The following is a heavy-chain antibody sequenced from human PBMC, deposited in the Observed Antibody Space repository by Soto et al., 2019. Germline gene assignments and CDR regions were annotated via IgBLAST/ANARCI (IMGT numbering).Heavy chain of an antibody. CDR1: GGSISSRTFW. J-gene: IGHJ4*02. D-gene: IGHD4-4*01. CDR3: ARHPRDDYNYGGSGIFDY. V-gene: IGHV4-39*01. Sequence: QLQLQESGPGLVKPSETLSLTCSVSGGSISSRTFWWAWIRQPPGTGLEWIGAMYYSGSSYSSPSLKSRVTRSVDTSKNQLSLKLNSVTAADTAVYYCARHPRDDYNYGGSGIFDYWGQGTLVTVSS. CDR2: MYYSGSS.